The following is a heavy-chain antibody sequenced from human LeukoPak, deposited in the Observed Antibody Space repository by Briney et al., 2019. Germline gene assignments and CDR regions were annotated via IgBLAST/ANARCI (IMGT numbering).Heavy chain of an antibody. J-gene: IGHJ3*02. CDR2: LDTDGSDT. CDR3: ARVGAGIGDAFDI. CDR1: GFTFSNYW. V-gene: IGHV3-74*01. Sequence: GGSLRLSCAASGFTFSNYWMHWVRQAPGKGLVWVSRLDTDGSDTSYADSVKGRFTISRDNAKNTLYLQMNNLRAEDTAMYYCARVGAGIGDAFDIWGQGTMVTVSS. D-gene: IGHD2-21*01.